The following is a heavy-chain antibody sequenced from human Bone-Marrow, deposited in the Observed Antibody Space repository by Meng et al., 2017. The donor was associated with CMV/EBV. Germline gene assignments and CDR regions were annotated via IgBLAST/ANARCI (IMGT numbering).Heavy chain of an antibody. Sequence: LTCAVFGGSISGSDWWTWVRQPPGKGLEWIGEISHSGRTNYTPSLKSRVTISVDKSKNQFSLKVSSVTAADTAVYYCARIHGKSDFDYWGQGTLVTVSS. CDR1: GGSISGSDW. J-gene: IGHJ4*02. V-gene: IGHV4-4*02. CDR3: ARIHGKSDFDY. CDR2: ISHSGRT.